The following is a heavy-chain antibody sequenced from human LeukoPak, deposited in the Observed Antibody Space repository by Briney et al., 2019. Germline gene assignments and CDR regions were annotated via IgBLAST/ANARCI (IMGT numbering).Heavy chain of an antibody. D-gene: IGHD1-26*01. CDR1: VYTFTDYY. V-gene: IGHV1-2*02. Sequence: ASVKVSCKASVYTFTDYYLHWVRQAPGHGLEWMGWIDPKTGVTKYAQNFQGRVTMTRDTSISTAYMEVSRLRSDDTAVFYCARDLAMYSPDLDYWGQGTLVTVSS. CDR2: IDPKTGVT. J-gene: IGHJ4*02. CDR3: ARDLAMYSPDLDY.